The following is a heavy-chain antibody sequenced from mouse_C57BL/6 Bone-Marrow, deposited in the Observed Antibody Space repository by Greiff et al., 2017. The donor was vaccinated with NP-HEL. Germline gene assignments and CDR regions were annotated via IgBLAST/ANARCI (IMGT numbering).Heavy chain of an antibody. CDR1: GYTFTSYW. D-gene: IGHD1-1*01. J-gene: IGHJ3*01. CDR2: MDANSGST. Sequence: KAGAELVKPGASVKLSCKASGYTFTSYWMHWVKQRPGQGLEWIGMMDANSGSTNYNEKFKSKATLTVDKSSSTAYMQLSSLTSEDSAVYYCARLYYYGSSSFAYWGQGTLVTVSA. CDR3: ARLYYYGSSSFAY. V-gene: IGHV1-64*01.